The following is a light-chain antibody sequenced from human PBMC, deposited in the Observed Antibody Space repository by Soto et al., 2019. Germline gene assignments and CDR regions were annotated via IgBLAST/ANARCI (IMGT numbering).Light chain of an antibody. J-gene: IGKJ4*01. CDR1: QGISSY. CDR3: QKYNSAPALT. CDR2: AAS. V-gene: IGKV1-27*01. Sequence: DIQMTQSPSSLSASVGDRVTITCRASQGISSYLAWYQQKPGKVPKLLIYAASTLQSGVPSRFSGSGSGTDFTLTISSLQPEDVATYDCQKYNSAPALTFGGGTKVEIK.